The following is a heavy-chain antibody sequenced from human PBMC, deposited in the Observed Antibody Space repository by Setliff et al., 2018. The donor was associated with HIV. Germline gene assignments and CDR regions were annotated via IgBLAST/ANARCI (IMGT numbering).Heavy chain of an antibody. V-gene: IGHV1-69-2*01. CDR2: VDPENHET. CDR3: VAGTFS. Sequence: GASVKVSCKASGYTFTGYYIHWVQQVPGKGLEWMGRVDPENHETMYAERFQGRVTITADTSSDTAYMELNSLKSEDTAIYFCVAGTFSWGQGTLVTAPQ. D-gene: IGHD1-1*01. CDR1: GYTFTGYY. J-gene: IGHJ5*02.